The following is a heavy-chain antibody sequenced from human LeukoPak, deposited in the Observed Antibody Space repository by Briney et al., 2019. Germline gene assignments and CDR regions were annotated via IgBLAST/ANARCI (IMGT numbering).Heavy chain of an antibody. V-gene: IGHV4-39*01. CDR2: IYYTRST. Sequence: SETLSLTCTVSGGSISSSYYYWGWIRQPPGKGLEWIGSIYYTRSTYYNPSLKSRVTISVDTSKNQFSLKLTSVTAADTAVYYCARGVTMIVVVIHDWYFDLWGRGTLVTVSS. J-gene: IGHJ2*01. CDR1: GGSISSSYYY. CDR3: ARGVTMIVVVIHDWYFDL. D-gene: IGHD3-22*01.